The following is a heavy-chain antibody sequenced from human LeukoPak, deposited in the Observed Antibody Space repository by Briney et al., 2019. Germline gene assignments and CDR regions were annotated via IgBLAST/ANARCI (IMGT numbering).Heavy chain of an antibody. D-gene: IGHD5-24*01. CDR3: AKSGYNRFDY. J-gene: IGHJ4*02. CDR2: ISGSGSGGST. Sequence: GGSLRLSCAASGFTFSGYPMSWVRQAPGKGLEWVSNISGSGSGGSTYYADSVKGRFTISRDNSKNTLYLQMNSLRAEDTAVYYCAKSGYNRFDYWGQGTLVTVSS. CDR1: GFTFSGYP. V-gene: IGHV3-23*01.